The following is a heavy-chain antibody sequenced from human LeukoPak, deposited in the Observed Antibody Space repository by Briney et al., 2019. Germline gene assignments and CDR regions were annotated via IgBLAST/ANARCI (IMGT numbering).Heavy chain of an antibody. CDR2: ISYDGSNK. D-gene: IGHD3-22*01. V-gene: IGHV3-30*18. Sequence: PGGSLRLSCAASGFTFSSYGMHWFRQAPGKGLEWVAVISYDGSNKYYADSVKGRFTISRDNSKNTLYLQMNSLRAEDTAVYYCAKDHYYDSSGVDYWGQGALVTVSS. CDR1: GFTFSSYG. CDR3: AKDHYYDSSGVDY. J-gene: IGHJ4*02.